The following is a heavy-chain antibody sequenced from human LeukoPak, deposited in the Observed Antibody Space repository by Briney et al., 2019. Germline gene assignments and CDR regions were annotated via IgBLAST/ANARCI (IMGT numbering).Heavy chain of an antibody. V-gene: IGHV1-2*02. D-gene: IGHD2-15*01. CDR3: ARDRLTRLLFDY. J-gene: IGHJ4*02. CDR1: GYTFTGYY. Sequence: ASVKVSCKASGYTFTGYYMHWVRQAPGQGLEWMGWINPNSGGTNYARKFQGRVTMTRDTSISTAYMELSRLRSDDTAVYYCARDRLTRLLFDYWGQGTLVTVSS. CDR2: INPNSGGT.